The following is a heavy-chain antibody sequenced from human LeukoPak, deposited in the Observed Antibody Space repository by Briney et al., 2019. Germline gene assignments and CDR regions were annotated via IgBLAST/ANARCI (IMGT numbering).Heavy chain of an antibody. J-gene: IGHJ4*02. Sequence: EASVKVSCKVSGYTLTELSMHWVRQAPGKGLEWMGGFDPEDGETIYAQKFQGRVTMTEDTSTDTAYMELSSLRAEDTAVYYCAKDAVATPQIDHWGQGALVTVSS. CDR3: AKDAVATPQIDH. D-gene: IGHD2-15*01. V-gene: IGHV1-24*01. CDR2: FDPEDGET. CDR1: GYTLTELS.